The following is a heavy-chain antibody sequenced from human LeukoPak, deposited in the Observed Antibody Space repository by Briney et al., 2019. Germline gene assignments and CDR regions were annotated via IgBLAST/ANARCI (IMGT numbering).Heavy chain of an antibody. CDR3: AKVGDDYSRYSRYYFDY. CDR2: INPSGGST. V-gene: IGHV1-46*01. CDR1: GYTFTNYY. J-gene: IGHJ4*02. Sequence: ASVKVSCKASGYTFTNYYMHWVRQAPGQGLEWMGIINPSGGSTSYAQKFQGRVTMTRDTSTSTIYMELTSLRSEDTAVYYCAKVGDDYSRYSRYYFDYWGQGTLVTVSS. D-gene: IGHD3-22*01.